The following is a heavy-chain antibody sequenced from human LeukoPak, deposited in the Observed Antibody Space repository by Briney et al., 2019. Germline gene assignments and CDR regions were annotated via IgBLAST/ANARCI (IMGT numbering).Heavy chain of an antibody. D-gene: IGHD3-22*01. J-gene: IGHJ4*02. CDR3: ARALFNYYDSSGPSDY. Sequence: IPIFGTANYAQKFLGRVTITADESTSTAYMELSSLRSEDTAVYYCARALFNYYDSSGPSDYWGQGTLVTVSS. V-gene: IGHV1-69*01. CDR2: IPIFGTA.